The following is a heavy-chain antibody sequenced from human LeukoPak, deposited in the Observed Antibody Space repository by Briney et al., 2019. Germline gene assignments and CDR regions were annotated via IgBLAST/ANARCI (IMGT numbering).Heavy chain of an antibody. V-gene: IGHV3-74*01. D-gene: IGHD2/OR15-2a*01. Sequence: GGSLRLSCAASGFAFSTYWMHWVRQAPGKGPVWVSRISPDGRDTIYADSVKGRFTISRDNSKNTVYLQMRNLRVEHTAVYYCAKVVAGNIDYYFDYWGQGILVAVSS. CDR2: ISPDGRDT. CDR3: AKVVAGNIDYYFDY. CDR1: GFAFSTYW. J-gene: IGHJ4*02.